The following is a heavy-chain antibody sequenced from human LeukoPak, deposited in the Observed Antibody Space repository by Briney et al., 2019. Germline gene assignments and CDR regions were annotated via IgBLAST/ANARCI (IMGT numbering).Heavy chain of an antibody. CDR1: GLTVSSKY. CDR3: ARDVGNFDY. CDR2: INSDGIST. Sequence: PGGSLRLSCAASGLTVSSKYMSWVRQAPGKGLVWVSRINSDGISTGYADSVKGRFTVSRDNAKKTLYLQMNSLRAEDTAVYYCARDVGNFDYWGQGTLVTVSS. J-gene: IGHJ4*02. V-gene: IGHV3-74*01.